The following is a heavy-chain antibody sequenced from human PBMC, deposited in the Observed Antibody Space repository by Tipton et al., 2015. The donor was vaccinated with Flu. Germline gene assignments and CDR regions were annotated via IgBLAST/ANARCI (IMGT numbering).Heavy chain of an antibody. CDR1: GYSISSGYY. CDR3: ARGGRAPLRSSWSNAFDI. J-gene: IGHJ3*02. D-gene: IGHD6-13*01. V-gene: IGHV4-38-2*02. CDR2: IFHGGST. Sequence: TLSLTCTVSGYSISSGYYWGWIRQPPGKGLEWIGSIFHGGSTYYNPSLKSRVTISVDTSKNQFSLKLSSVTAADTAVYYCARGGRAPLRSSWSNAFDIWGQGTMVTVSS.